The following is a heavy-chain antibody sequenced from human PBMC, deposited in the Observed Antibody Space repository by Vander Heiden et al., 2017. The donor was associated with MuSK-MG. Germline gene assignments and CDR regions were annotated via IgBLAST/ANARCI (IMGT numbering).Heavy chain of an antibody. CDR2: IWSDGSNK. Sequence: QVQLVESGGGVVQPGRSLRLSCAASGFTLSSYGMHWVRQTPGKGLEWVAFIWSDGSNKYYADSVKGRFTISRDSSKNTLSLQMNSLRAEDTAVYYCARDSGWYLDYWGQGTLVTVSS. V-gene: IGHV3-33*01. CDR3: ARDSGWYLDY. CDR1: GFTLSSYG. D-gene: IGHD6-19*01. J-gene: IGHJ4*02.